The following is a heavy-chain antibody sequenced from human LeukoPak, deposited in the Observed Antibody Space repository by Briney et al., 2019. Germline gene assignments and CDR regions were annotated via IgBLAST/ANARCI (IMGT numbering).Heavy chain of an antibody. Sequence: PSETLSLTCGVSGGSFGGYSWSWIRQSPGSGLEWIGEINRAGSTNYKPSLKSRVTMFMDVSKNHLFLNLTPVTAADTAVYYCARGWDCSGGSCNSGVPHFDYWGQGTLVTVSS. V-gene: IGHV4-34*01. D-gene: IGHD2-15*01. CDR2: INRAGST. CDR1: GGSFGGYS. CDR3: ARGWDCSGGSCNSGVPHFDY. J-gene: IGHJ4*02.